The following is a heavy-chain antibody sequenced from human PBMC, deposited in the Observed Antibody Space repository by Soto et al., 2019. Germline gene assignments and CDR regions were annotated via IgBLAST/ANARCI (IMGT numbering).Heavy chain of an antibody. CDR1: GFTFSNAW. J-gene: IGHJ6*02. V-gene: IGHV3-15*01. CDR3: TTGPPLVATGHYYYGMDV. CDR2: IKSKTDGGTT. Sequence: GGSLRLSCAASGFTFSNAWMSWVRQAPGKGLEWVGRIKSKTDGGTTDYAAPVKGRFTISRDDSKNTLYLQMNSLKTEDTAVYYCTTGPPLVATGHYYYGMDVWGQGTTVIVSS. D-gene: IGHD5-12*01.